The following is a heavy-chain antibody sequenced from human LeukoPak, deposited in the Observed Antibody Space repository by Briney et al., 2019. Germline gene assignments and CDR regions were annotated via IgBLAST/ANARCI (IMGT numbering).Heavy chain of an antibody. D-gene: IGHD2-2*01. CDR1: GFTFSSYA. Sequence: PGGSLRLSCAASGFTFSSYAMSWVRLAPGKGLEWVSAISGSGVSTYYADSVKGRFTISRDNSKNTLYLQMNSLRAEDTAVYYCAKSEGVVAYGMDVWGQGTTVTVSS. CDR3: AKSEGVVAYGMDV. CDR2: ISGSGVST. V-gene: IGHV3-23*01. J-gene: IGHJ6*02.